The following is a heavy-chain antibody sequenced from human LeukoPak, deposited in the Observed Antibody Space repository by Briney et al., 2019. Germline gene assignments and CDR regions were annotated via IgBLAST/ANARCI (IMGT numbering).Heavy chain of an antibody. V-gene: IGHV3-11*04. CDR3: AREFGRSYGMDV. CDR2: ISSTGTSK. CDR1: GFTFSDHY. Sequence: GGSLRLSCVGSGFTFSDHYMSWIRQAPGKGLEFISYISSTGTSKYFADSVRGRFTISRDNAKNSLYLQMNSLRAEDTAVYYCAREFGRSYGMDVWGQGTTVIVSS. D-gene: IGHD3-10*01. J-gene: IGHJ6*02.